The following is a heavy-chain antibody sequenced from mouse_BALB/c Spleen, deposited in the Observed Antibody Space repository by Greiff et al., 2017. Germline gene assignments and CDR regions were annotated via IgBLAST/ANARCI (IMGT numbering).Heavy chain of an antibody. CDR1: GYTFTSYW. J-gene: IGHJ4*01. Sequence: QVQLQQSGAELARPGASVKLSCKASGYTFTSYWMQWVKQRPGQGLGWIGAIYPGDGDTRYTQKFKGKATLTADKSSSTAYMQLRSLASEDSAVYYCARGDSYAMDYWGQGTSVTVSA. V-gene: IGHV1-87*01. D-gene: IGHD3-3*01. CDR3: ARGDSYAMDY. CDR2: IYPGDGDT.